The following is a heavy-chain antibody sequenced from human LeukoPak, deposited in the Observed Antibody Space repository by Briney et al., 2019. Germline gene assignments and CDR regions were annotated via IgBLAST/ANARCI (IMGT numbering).Heavy chain of an antibody. CDR3: TRGLLASNWFDP. CDR1: GGSFSGYY. D-gene: IGHD1-26*01. CDR2: INHSGST. Sequence: ETLSLTCAVYGGSFSGYYWSWIRQPPGKGLEWIGEINHSGSTNYNPSLKSRVTISVDTSKNQFSLKLSSVTAADTAMYYCTRGLLASNWFDPWGQGTLVTVSS. J-gene: IGHJ5*02. V-gene: IGHV4-34*01.